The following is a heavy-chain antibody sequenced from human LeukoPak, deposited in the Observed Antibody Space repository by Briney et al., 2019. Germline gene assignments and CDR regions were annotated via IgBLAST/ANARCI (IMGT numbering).Heavy chain of an antibody. J-gene: IGHJ4*02. D-gene: IGHD2-15*01. CDR1: GGSLSSFY. CDR3: ARDGVGMYYLDY. CDR2: IYSSGST. V-gene: IGHV4-4*07. Sequence: SDTLSLTCTVSGGSLSSFYWNWIRQPAGKGLEWIGRIYSSGSTNYNPSLTGQVTMPVDTSKHQFSLTLTAVTAAHTDVYYCARDGVGMYYLDYWGQGTLVTVSS.